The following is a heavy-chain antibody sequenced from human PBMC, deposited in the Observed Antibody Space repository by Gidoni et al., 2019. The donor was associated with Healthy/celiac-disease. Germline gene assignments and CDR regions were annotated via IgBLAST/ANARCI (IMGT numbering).Heavy chain of an antibody. D-gene: IGHD3-3*01. CDR2: ISGSGGST. J-gene: IGHJ5*02. V-gene: IGHV3-23*01. Sequence: EVQLLASGGGLVQPGGSLRLSCAASGFPFSSYAMSWVRQAPGKGLEWVSAISGSGGSTYYADSVKGRFTISRDNSKNTLYLQMNSLRAEDTAVYYCAKDPNYDFWSGYLNWFDPWGQGTLVTVSS. CDR1: GFPFSSYA. CDR3: AKDPNYDFWSGYLNWFDP.